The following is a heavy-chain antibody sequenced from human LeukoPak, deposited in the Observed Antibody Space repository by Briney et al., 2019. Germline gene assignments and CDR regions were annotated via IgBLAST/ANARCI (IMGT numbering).Heavy chain of an antibody. CDR1: GGSFSGYY. D-gene: IGHD5-12*01. CDR3: ARTTYDSSDY. Sequence: SETLSLTCAVYGGSFSGYYWNWIRQPPGKGLEWIGEINHSGSTNYNPSLKSRVIISVDTSKNQFSLKLSSVTAADTAVYYCARTTYDSSDYWGQGTLVTVSS. V-gene: IGHV4-34*01. J-gene: IGHJ4*02. CDR2: INHSGST.